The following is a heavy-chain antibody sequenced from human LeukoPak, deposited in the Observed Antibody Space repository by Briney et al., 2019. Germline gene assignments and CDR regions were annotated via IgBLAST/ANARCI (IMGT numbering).Heavy chain of an antibody. CDR3: ARDFRFLEDY. V-gene: IGHV4-39*07. J-gene: IGHJ4*02. Sequence: SETLSLTCHVSGGSIHNSDYYWAWIRQPPGKRLEWIGSMYYSGSTYYNPSLKSRVSISGDTSKNQFSLKWTSVTAEDTAVYYCARDFRFLEDYWGQGTLVTVSS. CDR2: MYYSGST. CDR1: GGSIHNSDYY. D-gene: IGHD3-3*01.